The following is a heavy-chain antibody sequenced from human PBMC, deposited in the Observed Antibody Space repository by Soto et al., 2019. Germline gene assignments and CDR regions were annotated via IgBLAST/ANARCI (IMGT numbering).Heavy chain of an antibody. CDR2: VYYSGNT. V-gene: IGHV4-59*01. Sequence: SETLSLICTVSGGSISSSNWSWIRQPPGKGLEWIGYVYYSGNTNYNPSLKSRVTISLDTSKNQFSLKLTSVTAADTAVYYCARLGDFWSGYATNWFDPWGQGTLVTVSS. J-gene: IGHJ5*02. CDR1: GGSISSSN. D-gene: IGHD3-3*01. CDR3: ARLGDFWSGYATNWFDP.